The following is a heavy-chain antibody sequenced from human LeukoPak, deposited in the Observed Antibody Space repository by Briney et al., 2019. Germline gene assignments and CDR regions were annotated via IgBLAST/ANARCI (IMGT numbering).Heavy chain of an antibody. CDR2: IYPGESDT. J-gene: IGHJ4*02. D-gene: IGHD3-10*01. CDR1: GYSFTSYW. CDR3: ARWSVGFGELFLDYFDY. Sequence: GESLKISCKGSGYSFTSYWIGWVRQMTGKGMEWMGIIYPGESDTRYSPSFQGQVTISADKSISTAYLQWSSLKASDTAMYYCARWSVGFGELFLDYFDYWGQGTLVTVSS. V-gene: IGHV5-51*01.